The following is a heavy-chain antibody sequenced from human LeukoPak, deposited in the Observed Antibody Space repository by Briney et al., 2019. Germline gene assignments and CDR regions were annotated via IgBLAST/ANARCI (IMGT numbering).Heavy chain of an antibody. D-gene: IGHD6-19*01. J-gene: IGHJ4*02. Sequence: SETLSLTCTVSGGSMSSRSNYWGWIRPPPGKGVEWVGSIYYSGSTDYNPSLKSRVSISVDTSKNQFSLNLSSVTAADTAVYYCARHPYSCGWFYYFDYWGQGTLVTVSS. CDR3: ARHPYSCGWFYYFDY. CDR1: GGSMSSRSNY. CDR2: IYYSGST. V-gene: IGHV4-39*01.